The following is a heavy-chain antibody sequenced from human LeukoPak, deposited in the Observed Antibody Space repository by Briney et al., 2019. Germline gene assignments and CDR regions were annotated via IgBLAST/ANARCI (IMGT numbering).Heavy chain of an antibody. J-gene: IGHJ4*02. CDR3: ARAGVSPHYNFDY. CDR2: IYHSGST. V-gene: IGHV4-30-2*01. D-gene: IGHD3-10*01. CDR1: GGSISSGGYS. Sequence: SETLSLTCAVSGGSISSGGYSWSWIRQPPGKGLEWIGYIYHSGSTYYNPSLKSRVTIPVDRSKNQFSLKLSSVTAADTAVYYCARAGVSPHYNFDYWGQGTLVTVSS.